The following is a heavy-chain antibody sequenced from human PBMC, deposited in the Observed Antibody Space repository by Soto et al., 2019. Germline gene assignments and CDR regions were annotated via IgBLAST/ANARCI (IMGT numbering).Heavy chain of an antibody. D-gene: IGHD3-22*01. J-gene: IGHJ5*02. CDR2: ISAYNGNT. CDR1: GYTFTSYG. Sequence: ASVKVSCKASGYTFTSYGISWVRQAPGQGLEWMGWISAYNGNTNYAQKLQGRVTMTTDTFTSTAYMELRSLRSDDTAVYYCARVKGSGYHNWFDPWGQGTLVTVSS. V-gene: IGHV1-18*01. CDR3: ARVKGSGYHNWFDP.